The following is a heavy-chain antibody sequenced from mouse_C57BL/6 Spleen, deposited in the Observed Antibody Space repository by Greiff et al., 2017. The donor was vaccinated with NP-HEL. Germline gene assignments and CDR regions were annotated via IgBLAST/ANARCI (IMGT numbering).Heavy chain of an antibody. J-gene: IGHJ2*01. CDR2: INYDGSST. CDR3: ARYQGLHFDY. D-gene: IGHD2-13*01. CDR1: GFTFSDYY. Sequence: EVMLVESEGGLVQPGSSMKLSCTASGFTFSDYYMAWVRQVPEKGLEWVANINYDGSSTYYLDSLKSRFIISRDNAKNILYLQMSSLKSEDTATYYCARYQGLHFDYWGQGTTLTVSS. V-gene: IGHV5-16*01.